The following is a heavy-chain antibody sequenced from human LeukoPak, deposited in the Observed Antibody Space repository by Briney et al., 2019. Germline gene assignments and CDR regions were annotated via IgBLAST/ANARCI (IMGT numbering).Heavy chain of an antibody. V-gene: IGHV3-21*01. CDR1: GFTFSSYS. J-gene: IGHJ4*02. Sequence: PGGSLRLSCAASGFTFSSYSMNWVRQAPGKGLEWVSSISSSSSYIYYADSVKGRFTISRDNAKNSLYLQMNSLRAEDTAVYYCARDPPGGYVHFDYWGQGTLVTVSS. CDR3: ARDPPGGYVHFDY. CDR2: ISSSSSYI. D-gene: IGHD5-12*01.